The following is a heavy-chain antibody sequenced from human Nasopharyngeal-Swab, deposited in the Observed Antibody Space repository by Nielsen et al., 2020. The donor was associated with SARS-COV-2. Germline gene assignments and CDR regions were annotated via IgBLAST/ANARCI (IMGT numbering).Heavy chain of an antibody. CDR3: ATTNLTPYYFDY. V-gene: IGHV1-24*01. CDR2: FDPEDGET. CDR1: GYTLTESS. Sequence: ASVKVSCKVSGYTLTESSMHWVRQAPGKGLEWMGGFDPEDGETIYAQKFQGRVTMTEDTSTDTAYMELSSLRSEDTAVYYCATTNLTPYYFDYWGQGTLVTVSS. J-gene: IGHJ4*02. D-gene: IGHD4-23*01.